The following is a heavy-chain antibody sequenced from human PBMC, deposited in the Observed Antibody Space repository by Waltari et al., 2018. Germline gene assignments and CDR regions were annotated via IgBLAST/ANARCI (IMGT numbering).Heavy chain of an antibody. CDR3: AREGPGDY. J-gene: IGHJ4*02. CDR1: GGSSSSSGYY. CDR2: IYYSGST. Sequence: QLQLQESGPGLVKPSETLSLTCTGSGGSSSSSGYYWGWSRQPPGKGLEWIGSIYYSGSTSHNPSLKSRVTISVDPSKNQFSLKLSSVTAADTAVYYCAREGPGDYWGQGTLVTVSS. V-gene: IGHV4-39*07.